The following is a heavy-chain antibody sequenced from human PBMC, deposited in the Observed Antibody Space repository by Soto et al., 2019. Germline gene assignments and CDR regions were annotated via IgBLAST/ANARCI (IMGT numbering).Heavy chain of an antibody. J-gene: IGHJ5*02. V-gene: IGHV4-39*01. CDR1: GGSISNSDYY. CDR2: IYRGEST. D-gene: IGHD6-19*01. Sequence: QLQLQESGPGLLKPSETLSLTCTVSGGSISNSDYYWGWIRQPPGKGLEWIGSIYRGESTNYNPSFKSRVNISVDTSKNQYSLRLTSVTAADTAIYYCSRRIGVAGTRRLWFDPWGQGTQVTVSS. CDR3: SRRIGVAGTRRLWFDP.